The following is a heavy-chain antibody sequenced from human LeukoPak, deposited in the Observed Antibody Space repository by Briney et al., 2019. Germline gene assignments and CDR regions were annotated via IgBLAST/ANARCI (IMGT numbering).Heavy chain of an antibody. CDR3: AREFVDIVAWFDP. J-gene: IGHJ5*02. V-gene: IGHV1-3*01. D-gene: IGHD5-12*01. CDR2: INAGNGNT. Sequence: ASVKVSCKASGYTFTSYGISWVRQAPGQRLEWMGWINAGNGNTKYSQKFQGRVTITRDTSASTAYMELSSLRSEDTAVYYCAREFVDIVAWFDPWGQGTLVTVSS. CDR1: GYTFTSYG.